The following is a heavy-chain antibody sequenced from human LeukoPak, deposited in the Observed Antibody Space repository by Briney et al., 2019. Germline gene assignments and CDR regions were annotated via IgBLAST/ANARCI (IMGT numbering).Heavy chain of an antibody. CDR3: ARDLDRYYDFWSAPHYYYYMDV. Sequence: PGGSLRLSCAASGFTFSSYAMSWVRQAPGKGLEWVSAISGSGGSIYYADSVKGRFTISRDNSKNTLYLQMNSLRAEDTAVYYCARDLDRYYDFWSAPHYYYYMDVWGKGTTVTVSS. D-gene: IGHD3-3*01. CDR1: GFTFSSYA. V-gene: IGHV3-23*01. CDR2: ISGSGGSI. J-gene: IGHJ6*03.